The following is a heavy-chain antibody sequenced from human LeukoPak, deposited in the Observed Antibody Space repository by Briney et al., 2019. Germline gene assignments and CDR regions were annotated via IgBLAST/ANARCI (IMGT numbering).Heavy chain of an antibody. D-gene: IGHD3-10*01. J-gene: IGHJ3*02. CDR2: IKQDGSEK. V-gene: IGHV3-7*03. CDR3: AKDYYYGSGSYWGAFDI. CDR1: GFTFSSYW. Sequence: GGSLRLSCAASGFTFSSYWMSWVRQAPGKGLEWVANIKQDGSEKYYVDSVKGRFTISRDNAKNSLYLQMNSLRAEDTAVYYCAKDYYYGSGSYWGAFDIWDQGTMVTVSS.